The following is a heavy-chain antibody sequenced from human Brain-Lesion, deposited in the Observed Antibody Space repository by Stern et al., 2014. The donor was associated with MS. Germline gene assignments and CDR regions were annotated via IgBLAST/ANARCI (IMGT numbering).Heavy chain of an antibody. CDR2: INPTTGGT. J-gene: IGHJ6*02. Sequence: QVQLVQSGAEVKKPGASVKVSCKTSGYIFTGYYIHWVRQAPGPGLEWMAWINPTTGGTKYAQKFQGRVTMSRDTSISTAYVELSSLTSDDTAVYYCARDQRGITIFGVVTDYYYLGMDVWGQGTTVTVSS. CDR1: GYIFTGYY. V-gene: IGHV1-2*02. D-gene: IGHD3-3*01. CDR3: ARDQRGITIFGVVTDYYYLGMDV.